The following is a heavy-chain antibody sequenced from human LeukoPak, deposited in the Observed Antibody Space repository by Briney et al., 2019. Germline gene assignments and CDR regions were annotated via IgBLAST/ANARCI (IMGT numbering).Heavy chain of an antibody. CDR3: ARDSVRGTVTSGC. D-gene: IGHD4-17*01. V-gene: IGHV4-31*03. CDR2: IYYSRST. J-gene: IGHJ4*02. CDR1: GGSISSGGYY. Sequence: PSETLSLTCTVSGGSISSGGYYWSWIRQHPGKGLEWIGYIYYSRSTYYNPSLKSRVTISVDTSKNQFSLKLSSVTAADTAVYYCARDSVRGTVTSGCWGQGTLVTVSS.